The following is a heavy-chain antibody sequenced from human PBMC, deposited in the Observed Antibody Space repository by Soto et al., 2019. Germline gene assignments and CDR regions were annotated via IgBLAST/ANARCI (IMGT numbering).Heavy chain of an antibody. J-gene: IGHJ1*01. Sequence: SDTLSLTCTVSGGSITSSYWSWIRRAPVTGLEWIAYIYDTGISGYTPSTSYNPSLKSRVTMSVDTSKSQFSLKLTSVTAADTAVYYCERGEAVFSYHCLELWGQGIPVTVSS. D-gene: IGHD1-7*01. CDR3: ERGEAVFSYHCLEL. V-gene: IGHV4-59*07. CDR2: IYDTGISGYTPST. CDR1: GGSITSSY.